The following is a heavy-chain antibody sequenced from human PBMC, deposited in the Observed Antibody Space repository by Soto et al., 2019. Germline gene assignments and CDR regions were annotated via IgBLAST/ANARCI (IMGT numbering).Heavy chain of an antibody. CDR3: ARMVRGSKIDYYYYMDV. V-gene: IGHV1-18*04. CDR1: GYTFTNHG. CDR2: ISASNGDT. Sequence: QVELVQSGVEVKKPGASVKVSCKASGYTFTNHGLSWVRQAPGQGLEWMGWISASNGDTNYAQKFLVRVTVTTDTSTSTGYMELRSLKSEDTAVYYCARMVRGSKIDYYYYMDVWGKGTTVIVSS. D-gene: IGHD3-10*01. J-gene: IGHJ6*03.